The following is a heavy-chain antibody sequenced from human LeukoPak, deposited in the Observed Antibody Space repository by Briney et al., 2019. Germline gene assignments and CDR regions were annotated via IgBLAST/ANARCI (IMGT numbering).Heavy chain of an antibody. CDR3: ARNYGSGSESDY. CDR1: GGSISSSSYY. D-gene: IGHD3-10*01. Sequence: SETLSLTCTVSGGSISSSSYYWGWIRQPPEKGLEWIGSIYYSGSTYYNPSLKSRVTISVDTSKNQFSLKLSSVTAADTAVYYCARNYGSGSESDYWGQGTLVTVSS. V-gene: IGHV4-39*07. J-gene: IGHJ4*02. CDR2: IYYSGST.